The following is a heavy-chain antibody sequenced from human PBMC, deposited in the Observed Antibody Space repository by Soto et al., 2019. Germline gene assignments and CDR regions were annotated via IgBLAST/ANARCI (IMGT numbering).Heavy chain of an antibody. CDR2: MNPNSGNT. J-gene: IGHJ6*03. D-gene: IGHD3-3*01. CDR1: GYTFTSYD. V-gene: IGHV1-8*01. CDR3: ARKGSFLEWLSGPYMDV. Sequence: ASVKVSCKASGYTFTSYDINWVRQATGQGLEWMGWMNPNSGNTGYAQKSQGRVTMTRNTSISTAYMELSSLRSEDTAVYYCARKGSFLEWLSGPYMDVWGKGTTVTVSS.